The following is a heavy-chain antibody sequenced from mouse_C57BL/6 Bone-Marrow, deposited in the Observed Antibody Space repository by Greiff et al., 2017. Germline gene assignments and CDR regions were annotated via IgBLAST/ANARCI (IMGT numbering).Heavy chain of an antibody. CDR2: INYDGSST. V-gene: IGHV5-16*01. J-gene: IGHJ1*03. CDR3: ARGFGYFDV. CDR1: GFTFSDYY. Sequence: NLVESEGGLVQPGSSMKLSCTASGFTFSDYYMAWVRQVPEKGLEWVANINYDGSSTYYLDSLKSRFIISRDNAKNILYLQMSSLKSEDTATYYCARGFGYFDVWGTGTTVTVSS.